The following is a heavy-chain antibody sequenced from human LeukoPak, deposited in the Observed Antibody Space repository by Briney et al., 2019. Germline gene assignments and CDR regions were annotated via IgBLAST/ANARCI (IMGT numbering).Heavy chain of an antibody. Sequence: SVKVSCKASGGTFSSYAISWVRQAPGQGLEWMGGIIPIFGTANYAQKFQGRVTITTDESTSTAYMELSSLRSEDTAVYYCARETYYDFWSGYRNDAFDIWGQGTMVTVSS. CDR3: ARETYYDFWSGYRNDAFDI. CDR2: IIPIFGTA. J-gene: IGHJ3*02. CDR1: GGTFSSYA. V-gene: IGHV1-69*05. D-gene: IGHD3-3*01.